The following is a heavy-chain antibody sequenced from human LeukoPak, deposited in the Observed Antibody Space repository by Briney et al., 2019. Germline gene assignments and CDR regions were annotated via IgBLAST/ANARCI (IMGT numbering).Heavy chain of an antibody. D-gene: IGHD2-15*01. V-gene: IGHV5-51*01. Sequence: GESLKISCKGSGYSISNYWIGWVRQMPGKGLEWMGIIYPADSDIRYSPSFQGQVTISADKSISTAYLQWGSLKASDTAMYYCARQEYCSGGSCYTWFDPWGQGTLVIVSS. J-gene: IGHJ5*02. CDR3: ARQEYCSGGSCYTWFDP. CDR2: IYPADSDI. CDR1: GYSISNYW.